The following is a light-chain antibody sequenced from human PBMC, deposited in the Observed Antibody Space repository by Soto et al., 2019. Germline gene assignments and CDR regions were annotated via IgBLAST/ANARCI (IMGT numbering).Light chain of an antibody. CDR2: GAS. Sequence: IQLTQSPASLSASIGDRVTITCRASQGISTHLAWYQQKPGKAPKLLIYGASTLHSGVPSRFSGSGSGTDFTLTISGLQPEDFGTYYCQQLNTYSGAFGPGTKVDLK. J-gene: IGKJ3*01. CDR3: QQLNTYSGA. V-gene: IGKV1-9*01. CDR1: QGISTH.